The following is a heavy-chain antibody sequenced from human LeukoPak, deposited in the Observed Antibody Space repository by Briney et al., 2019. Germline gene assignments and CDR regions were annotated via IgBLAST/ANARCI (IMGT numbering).Heavy chain of an antibody. CDR1: GFTFSSYE. V-gene: IGHV3-48*03. Sequence: GGSLRLSCAAAGFTFSSYEMSWVRQAPGKGLEWVSYISSSGSTIYYADSVKGRFTISRDNAKNSLYLQMNSLRAEDTAVYYCARDYGRENYYYYGIDVWGQGTTVTVSS. J-gene: IGHJ6*02. CDR3: ARDYGRENYYYYGIDV. D-gene: IGHD3-10*01. CDR2: ISSSGSTI.